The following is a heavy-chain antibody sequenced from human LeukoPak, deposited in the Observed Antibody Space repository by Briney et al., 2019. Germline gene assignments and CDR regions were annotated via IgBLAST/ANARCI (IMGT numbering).Heavy chain of an antibody. D-gene: IGHD2/OR15-2a*01. CDR1: GYTFTSYG. CDR2: INPNSGGT. V-gene: IGHV1-2*02. Sequence: ASVKVSCKASGYTFTSYGISWVRQAPGQGLEWMGWINPNSGGTNYAQKFQGRVTMTRDTSISTAYMELSRLRSDDTAVYYCARDWRVIQYGMDVWGQGTTVTVSS. J-gene: IGHJ6*02. CDR3: ARDWRVIQYGMDV.